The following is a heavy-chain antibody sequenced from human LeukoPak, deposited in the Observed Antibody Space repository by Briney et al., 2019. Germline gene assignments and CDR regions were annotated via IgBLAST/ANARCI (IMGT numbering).Heavy chain of an antibody. D-gene: IGHD3-16*01. J-gene: IGHJ4*02. Sequence: ASVKVSCKASGYXFTRYYIHWVRQAPGQGLEWMGIINPSGGGTRYGQEFQGRVTMTRDTSMSTVYMELTSLRSEDTAVYYCACGAGGFDYWGQGTLVTVSS. V-gene: IGHV1-46*01. CDR3: ACGAGGFDY. CDR2: INPSGGGT. CDR1: GYXFTRYY.